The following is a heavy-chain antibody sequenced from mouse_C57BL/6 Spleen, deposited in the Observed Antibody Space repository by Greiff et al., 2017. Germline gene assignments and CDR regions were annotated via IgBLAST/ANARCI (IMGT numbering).Heavy chain of an antibody. CDR1: GFTFSSYA. CDR2: ISDGGSYT. D-gene: IGHD1-1*01. J-gene: IGHJ2*01. Sequence: EVHLVESGGGLVKPGGSLKLSCAASGFTFSSYAMSWVRQTPEKRLEWVATISDGGSYTYYPDNVKGRFTISRDNAKNNLYLQMSHLKSEDTAMYYCARVPSTTVVAVDYWGQGTTLTVSS. V-gene: IGHV5-4*01. CDR3: ARVPSTTVVAVDY.